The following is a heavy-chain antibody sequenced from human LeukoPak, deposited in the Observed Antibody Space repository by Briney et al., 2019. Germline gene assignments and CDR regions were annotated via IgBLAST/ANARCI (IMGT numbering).Heavy chain of an antibody. J-gene: IGHJ4*02. CDR3: ARVDGSGWYDY. CDR2: IYSGGST. V-gene: IGHV3-66*01. CDR1: GFTFSSYS. Sequence: GGSLRLSCAASGFTFSSYSMNWVRQAPGKGLEWASIIYSGGSTYYADSVKGRFTISRDNSKNTLYLQMNSLRAEDTAVYYCARVDGSGWYDYWGQGTLVTVSS. D-gene: IGHD6-19*01.